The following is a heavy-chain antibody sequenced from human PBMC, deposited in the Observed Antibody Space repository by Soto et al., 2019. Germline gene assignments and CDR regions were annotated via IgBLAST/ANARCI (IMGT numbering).Heavy chain of an antibody. J-gene: IGHJ6*02. CDR1: GGTFSSYA. CDR2: IIPIFGTA. V-gene: IGHV1-69*13. D-gene: IGHD3-22*01. Sequence: SVKVSCKASGGTFSSYAISWVRQAPGQGLEWMGGIIPIFGTANYAQKFQGRVTITADESTSTAYMELSSLRSEDTAVYYRAGYYDSSGWDYYYYGMDVWGQGTTVTVSS. CDR3: AGYYDSSGWDYYYYGMDV.